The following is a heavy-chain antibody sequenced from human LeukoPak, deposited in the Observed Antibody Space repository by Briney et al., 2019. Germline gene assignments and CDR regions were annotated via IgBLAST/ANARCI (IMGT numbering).Heavy chain of an antibody. CDR1: GYTFTGYY. D-gene: IGHD6-13*01. CDR3: ARSLRVYNWFDP. CDR2: INPNSGGT. Sequence: GASVKVSCKASGYTFTGYYMHWVRQAPGQGLEWMGRINPNSGGTNYAQKFQGRVTMTRDTSNSTAYMELSRLRSDDTAVYYCARSLRVYNWFDPWGQGTLVTVSS. J-gene: IGHJ5*02. V-gene: IGHV1-2*06.